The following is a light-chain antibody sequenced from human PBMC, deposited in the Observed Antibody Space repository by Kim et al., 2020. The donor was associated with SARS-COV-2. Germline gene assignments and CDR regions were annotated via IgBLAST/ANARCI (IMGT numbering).Light chain of an antibody. V-gene: IGKV3-15*01. J-gene: IGKJ4*01. CDR3: QQYYNWPPVT. CDR2: GAS. CDR1: QSISNK. Sequence: EIVMTQSPATLSVSPGERATLSCRASQSISNKLAWYQQKPGQAPRLLIYGASTRATGIPARFSGSGSGTEFTLDISSLQSEDFAVYYCQQYYNWPPVTFGGGTKVDIK.